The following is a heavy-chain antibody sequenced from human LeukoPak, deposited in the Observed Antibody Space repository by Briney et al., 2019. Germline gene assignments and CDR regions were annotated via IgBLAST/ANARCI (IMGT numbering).Heavy chain of an antibody. CDR1: GFTFSIYA. Sequence: GGSLRLSCAASGFTFSIYAMHWVRQAPGKGLEWVAVISYDGSNKYYADSVKGRFTISRDNSKNTLYLQMNSLRAEDTAVYYCARVQKWELLPIDYWGQGTLVTVSS. D-gene: IGHD1-26*01. CDR3: ARVQKWELLPIDY. V-gene: IGHV3-30-3*01. CDR2: ISYDGSNK. J-gene: IGHJ4*02.